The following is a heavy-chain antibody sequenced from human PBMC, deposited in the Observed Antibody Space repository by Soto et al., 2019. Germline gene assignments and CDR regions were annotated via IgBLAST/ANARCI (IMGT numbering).Heavy chain of an antibody. Sequence: GGSLRLSCAASGFTFRIYSMHWVRQSPGKGLEWVAVMWYDGTNKYYGESVKGRFTISRDNSENTLYLQMNSLRVEDAAVYYCARDATFGTKGGSFDIWGHGTLVTVSS. CDR2: MWYDGTNK. CDR3: ARDATFGTKGGSFDI. CDR1: GFTFRIYS. J-gene: IGHJ3*02. D-gene: IGHD3-16*01. V-gene: IGHV3-33*01.